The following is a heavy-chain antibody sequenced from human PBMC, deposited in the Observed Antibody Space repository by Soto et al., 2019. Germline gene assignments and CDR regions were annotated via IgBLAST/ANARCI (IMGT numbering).Heavy chain of an antibody. V-gene: IGHV3-7*01. D-gene: IGHD3-10*01. Sequence: PGGSLRLSCAASGFTFSNHYMSWVRQAPGKGLEWVANINQDGRDKYYVDSVKGRFTISRDNAKNSLYLQMSSLRAEDTAIYNCEREDRGGFALWGDGTGVTVS. CDR1: GFTFSNHY. CDR2: INQDGRDK. CDR3: EREDRGGFAL. J-gene: IGHJ3*01.